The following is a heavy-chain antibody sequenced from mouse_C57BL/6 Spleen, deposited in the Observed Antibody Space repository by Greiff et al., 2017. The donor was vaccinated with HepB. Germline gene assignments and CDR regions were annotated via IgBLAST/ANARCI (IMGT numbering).Heavy chain of an antibody. CDR2: IYPGGGYT. CDR3: ARRDYGYFDV. V-gene: IGHV1-63*01. J-gene: IGHJ1*03. CDR1: GYTFTNYW. Sequence: VQLQQSGAELVRPGPSVKMSCKASGYTFTNYWIGWAKQRPGHGLEWIGDIYPGGGYTNYNEKFKGKATLTADKSSSTAYMQFSSLTSEDSAIYYCARRDYGYFDVWGTGTTVTVSS.